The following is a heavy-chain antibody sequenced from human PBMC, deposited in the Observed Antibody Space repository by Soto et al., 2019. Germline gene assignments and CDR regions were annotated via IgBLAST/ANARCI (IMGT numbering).Heavy chain of an antibody. CDR2: ISWNSGSI. V-gene: IGHV3-9*01. Sequence: LRLSCAASGFTFDDYAMHWVRQAPGKGLEWVSGISWNSGSIGYADSVKGRFTISRDNAKNSLYLQMNSLRAEDTALYYCAKSAAAGNHYYYGMDVWGQGTTVTVSS. D-gene: IGHD6-13*01. CDR1: GFTFDDYA. J-gene: IGHJ6*02. CDR3: AKSAAAGNHYYYGMDV.